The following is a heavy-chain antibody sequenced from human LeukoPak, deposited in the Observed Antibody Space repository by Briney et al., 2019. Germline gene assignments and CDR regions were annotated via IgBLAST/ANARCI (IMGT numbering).Heavy chain of an antibody. CDR3: ARVRGITVTRTDWFDP. J-gene: IGHJ5*02. CDR2: ISAYNGNT. D-gene: IGHD6-19*01. CDR1: GYTFTSYG. V-gene: IGHV1-18*01. Sequence: ASVKVSCKASGYTFTSYGISWVRQAPGQGLEWMGWISAYNGNTNYAQKLQGRVTMTTDTSTSTAYMELRSLRSDDTAVFYCARVRGITVTRTDWFDPWGQGTLVTVSS.